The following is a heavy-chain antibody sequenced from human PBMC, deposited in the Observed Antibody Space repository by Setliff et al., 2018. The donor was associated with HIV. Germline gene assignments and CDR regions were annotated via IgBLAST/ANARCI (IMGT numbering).Heavy chain of an antibody. CDR1: GGSFSGYY. CDR3: ARGHFHDSNGYYLRAFDI. D-gene: IGHD3-22*01. Sequence: SETLSLTCAVYGGSFSGYYWSWIRQPPGKGLEWIAEINHSGSTNYNPSLKSRVTISVDTSKNQFSLKLTSVTAADTAVYYCARGHFHDSNGYYLRAFDIWGQGTMVTVSS. J-gene: IGHJ3*02. V-gene: IGHV4-34*01. CDR2: INHSGST.